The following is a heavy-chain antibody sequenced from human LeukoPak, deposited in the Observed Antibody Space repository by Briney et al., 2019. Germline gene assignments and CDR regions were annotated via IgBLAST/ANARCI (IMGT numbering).Heavy chain of an antibody. Sequence: GASVKVSCKASGYTFTGYYMHWVRQAPGQGLEWMGRINPNSGGTNYAQKFQGRATMTRDTSISTAYMELSRLRSDDTAVYYCANHWFGELSRFDYWGQGTLVTVSS. V-gene: IGHV1-2*06. CDR1: GYTFTGYY. D-gene: IGHD3-10*01. CDR2: INPNSGGT. J-gene: IGHJ4*02. CDR3: ANHWFGELSRFDY.